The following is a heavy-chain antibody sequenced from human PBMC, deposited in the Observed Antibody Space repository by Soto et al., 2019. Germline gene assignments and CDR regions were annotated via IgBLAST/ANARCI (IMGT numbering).Heavy chain of an antibody. D-gene: IGHD5-12*01. Sequence: QVQLVQSGAEVKKPGSSVKVSCKASGGTFSSYTISWVRQAPGQGLEWMGRIIPILGIANYAQKFQGRVTITADKSTSTAYMELSSLRSEDTAVYYCARPRYSGYDSGSLGGWGQGTLVTVSS. CDR2: IIPILGIA. CDR1: GGTFSSYT. CDR3: ARPRYSGYDSGSLGG. J-gene: IGHJ4*02. V-gene: IGHV1-69*02.